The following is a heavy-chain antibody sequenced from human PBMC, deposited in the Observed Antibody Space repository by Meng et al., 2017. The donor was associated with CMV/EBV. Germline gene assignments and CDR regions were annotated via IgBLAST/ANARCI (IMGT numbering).Heavy chain of an antibody. D-gene: IGHD1-26*01. CDR3: ARGVGATGKADY. V-gene: IGHV4-34*01. CDR2: INHSGST. J-gene: IGHJ4*02. Sequence: QVQLHQWGAGLLKPSATLSLTCAAYGGSFSGYYWSWIRQPPGKGLEWIGEINHSGSTNYNPSLKSRVTISVDTSKNQFSLKLSSVTAADTAVYYCARGVGATGKADYWGQGTLVTVSS. CDR1: GGSFSGYY.